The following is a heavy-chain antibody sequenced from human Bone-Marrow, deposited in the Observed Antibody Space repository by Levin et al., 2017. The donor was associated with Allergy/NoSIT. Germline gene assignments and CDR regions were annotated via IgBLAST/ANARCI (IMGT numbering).Heavy chain of an antibody. V-gene: IGHV4-39*07. D-gene: IGHD1-20*01. CDR1: GASINSTNYY. CDR2: IYYNSYT. Sequence: TETLSLTCTVSGASINSTNYYWGWIRQPPGKGLEWIGTIYYNSYTYYNPSLKSRVTISKDTSKNQFSLKLSSVTAADTAVYYCARLADNWNVNWFDPWGQGTLVTVSS. CDR3: ARLADNWNVNWFDP. J-gene: IGHJ5*02.